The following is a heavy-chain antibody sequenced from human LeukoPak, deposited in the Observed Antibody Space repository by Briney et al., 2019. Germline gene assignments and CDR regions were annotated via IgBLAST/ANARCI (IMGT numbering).Heavy chain of an antibody. J-gene: IGHJ4*02. Sequence: GGSLRLSCSTSGFTFSTYWMSWVRQTPEKGLEWVANIKGDGSLINYADFVKGRFTISRDNAKNSLSLQMNSLTADDTGLYYCAREGLPYSRDYWGQGTLVTVSS. CDR2: IKGDGSLI. D-gene: IGHD4-11*01. CDR1: GFTFSTYW. V-gene: IGHV3-7*01. CDR3: AREGLPYSRDY.